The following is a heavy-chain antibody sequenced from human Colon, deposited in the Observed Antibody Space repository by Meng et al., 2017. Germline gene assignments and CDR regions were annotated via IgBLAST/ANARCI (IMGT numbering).Heavy chain of an antibody. J-gene: IGHJ4*02. Sequence: QVQLQQSGPGLVKPSQTLSLTCAISGDCVSSKSAAWSWIRQSPSRGLEWLGRTYYRSKWYNDYAVSVKSRISINPDTSKNQFSLRLNSVTPGDTAVYYCASTENHFWGQGTLVTVSS. D-gene: IGHD1-26*01. CDR1: GDCVSSKSAA. CDR2: TYYRSKWYN. CDR3: ASTENHF. V-gene: IGHV6-1*01.